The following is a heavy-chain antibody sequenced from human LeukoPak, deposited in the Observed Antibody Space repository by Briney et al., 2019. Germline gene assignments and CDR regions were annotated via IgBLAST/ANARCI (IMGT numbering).Heavy chain of an antibody. CDR3: ARDYDDDSRCFGY. Sequence: ASVKVSCKASGYTFTTYGINWVRQAPGQGLEWMGWISAYSGHTNYAQKFQGRVTMTRDTSTTTAYVEMRSLRSDDTAVFYCARDYDDDSRCFGYWGQGTLVTVPS. J-gene: IGHJ4*02. D-gene: IGHD5-12*01. V-gene: IGHV1-18*01. CDR1: GYTFTTYG. CDR2: ISAYSGHT.